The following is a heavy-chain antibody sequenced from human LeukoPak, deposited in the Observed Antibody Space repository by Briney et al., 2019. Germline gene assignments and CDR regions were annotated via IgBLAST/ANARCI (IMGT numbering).Heavy chain of an antibody. V-gene: IGHV3-23*01. CDR1: GFTFSTYS. J-gene: IGHJ5*02. Sequence: GGFLRLSCAASGFTFSTYSMSWVRQAPGKGLEWVSVISGRGDRTGYADAVKGRFTISRDNSKNTLYLQMNSLRAEDTAVYYCAKDPNPACCTNDECFISWGQGTLVTVSS. D-gene: IGHD2-8*01. CDR2: ISGRGDRT. CDR3: AKDPNPACCTNDECFIS.